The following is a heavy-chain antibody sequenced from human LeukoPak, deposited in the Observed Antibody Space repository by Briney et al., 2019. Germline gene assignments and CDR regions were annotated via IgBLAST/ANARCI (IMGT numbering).Heavy chain of an antibody. V-gene: IGHV3-23*01. CDR1: GFTFSSYA. CDR3: AKDYYYDSSGPNWFDP. Sequence: GGSLRLSCAASGFTFSSYAMSWVRQAPGKGLEWVSAISGSGGSTYYADSVKGRFTISRGNSKNTLYLQMNSLRAEDTAVYYCAKDYYYDSSGPNWFDPWGQGTLVTVSS. J-gene: IGHJ5*02. CDR2: ISGSGGST. D-gene: IGHD3-22*01.